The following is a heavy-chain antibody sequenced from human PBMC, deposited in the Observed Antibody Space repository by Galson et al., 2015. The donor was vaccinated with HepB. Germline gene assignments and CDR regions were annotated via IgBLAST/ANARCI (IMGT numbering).Heavy chain of an antibody. J-gene: IGHJ4*02. CDR2: ISSSSSTI. CDR3: ARDRFCSSTSCYTGFRFDY. Sequence: SLRLSCAASGFTFSSYSMNWVRQAPGKGLEWVSYISSSSSTIYYADSVKGRFTISRDNAKNTLYLQMNSLRAEDTAVYYCARDRFCSSTSCYTGFRFDYWGQGTLVTVSS. V-gene: IGHV3-48*01. D-gene: IGHD2-2*02. CDR1: GFTFSSYS.